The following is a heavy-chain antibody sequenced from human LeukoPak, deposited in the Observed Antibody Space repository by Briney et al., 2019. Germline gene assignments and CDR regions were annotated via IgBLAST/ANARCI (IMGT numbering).Heavy chain of an antibody. D-gene: IGHD1-1*01. Sequence: PGGSLRLSCAASGFTFSSYSMNWVRQAPGKGLEWVSSTSSSSSYIYYADSVKGRFTISRDNAKNSLYLQMNSLRAEDTAVYYCARTGALNWNYYYYYYMDVWGKGTTVTVSS. CDR2: TSSSSSYI. J-gene: IGHJ6*03. V-gene: IGHV3-21*01. CDR1: GFTFSSYS. CDR3: ARTGALNWNYYYYYYMDV.